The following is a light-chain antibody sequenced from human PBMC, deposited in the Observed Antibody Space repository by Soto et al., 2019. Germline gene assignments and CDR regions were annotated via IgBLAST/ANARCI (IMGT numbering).Light chain of an antibody. CDR3: SSYTSSSTLV. J-gene: IGLJ1*01. CDR1: SSDVGGYNY. V-gene: IGLV2-14*01. Sequence: QSVLTQPASVSGSPGQSITISCTGTSSDVGGYNYVSWYQQHPGKAPKLMIYEVSNRPSGLSNRFSGSKSGNTASLTISGLQAEDEADYYFSSYTSSSTLVSGNGTKVTVL. CDR2: EVS.